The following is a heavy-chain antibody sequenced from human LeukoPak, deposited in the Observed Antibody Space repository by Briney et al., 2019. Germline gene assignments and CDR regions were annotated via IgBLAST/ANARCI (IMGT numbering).Heavy chain of an antibody. Sequence: PSATLSLTCAVSGYSISSGYYWGWIRQPPGKGLERIGGSYHIGRTYYNPSLKSRATLSVDTSKNLFSLKLNSVTAADTAVYYCARDSLRGYYDSSGYSGPQTTFDYWGQGTLVTVSS. D-gene: IGHD3-22*01. CDR1: GYSISSGYY. V-gene: IGHV4-38-2*02. CDR2: SYHIGRT. J-gene: IGHJ4*02. CDR3: ARDSLRGYYDSSGYSGPQTTFDY.